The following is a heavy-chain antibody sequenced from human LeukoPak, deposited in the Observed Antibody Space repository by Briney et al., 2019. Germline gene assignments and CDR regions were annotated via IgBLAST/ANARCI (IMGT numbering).Heavy chain of an antibody. CDR2: VHPIYGTS. Sequence: SVKVSCKASGGTFSDYAISWVRQAPGQGLNWMGRVHPIYGTSNYAQKFQGRVTITADESTSTAYMELSSLRSDDTAVYYCARPDYGGNRGSFDIWGQGTMVTVSS. J-gene: IGHJ3*02. V-gene: IGHV1-69*13. D-gene: IGHD4-23*01. CDR1: GGTFSDYA. CDR3: ARPDYGGNRGSFDI.